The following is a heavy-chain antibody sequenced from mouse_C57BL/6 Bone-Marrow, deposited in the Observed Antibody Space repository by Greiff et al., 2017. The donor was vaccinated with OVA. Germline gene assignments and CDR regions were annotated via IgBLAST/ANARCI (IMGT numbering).Heavy chain of an antibody. D-gene: IGHD1-1*01. CDR1: EYEFPSHD. Sequence: EVKLMESGGGLVQPGESLKLSCESNEYEFPSHDMSWVRKTPEKRLELVAAINSDGGSTYYPDTMERRFIISRDNTKKTLYLQMSSLRSEDTALYYGARHKTYYGSSDWYFDVWGTGTTVTVSS. J-gene: IGHJ1*03. CDR3: ARHKTYYGSSDWYFDV. CDR2: INSDGGST. V-gene: IGHV5-2*01.